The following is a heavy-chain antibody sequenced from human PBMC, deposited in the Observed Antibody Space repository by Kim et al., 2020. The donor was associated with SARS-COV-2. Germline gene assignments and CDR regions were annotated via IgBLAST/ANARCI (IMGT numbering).Heavy chain of an antibody. CDR2: INHSGGI. Sequence: SETLSLTCAVYGGSFSGFHWSWIRQSPGKGLEWIGEINHSGGINHNPSLKSRLTISMDTSKNQFSLKLTSVTAADTAFYYCARGRAGVVPAPILGLGPHYGYFIMDGWVHGTTVTV. D-gene: IGHD2-2*02. J-gene: IGHJ6*02. CDR1: GGSFSGFH. CDR3: ARGRAGVVPAPILGLGPHYGYFIMDG. V-gene: IGHV4-34*01.